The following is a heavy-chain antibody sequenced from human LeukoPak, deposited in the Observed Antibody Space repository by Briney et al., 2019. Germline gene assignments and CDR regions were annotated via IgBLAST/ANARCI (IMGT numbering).Heavy chain of an antibody. CDR3: ARRGRTKTNKRWLQSGWFDP. D-gene: IGHD5-24*01. V-gene: IGHV4-34*01. J-gene: IGHJ5*02. CDR2: INHSGST. Sequence: PSETLSLTCAVYGGSFSGYYWSWIRQPPGKGLEWIGEINHSGSTNYNPSLKSRVTISVDTSKNQFSLKLSSVTAADTAVYYCARRGRTKTNKRWLQSGWFDPWGQGTLVTVSS. CDR1: GGSFSGYY.